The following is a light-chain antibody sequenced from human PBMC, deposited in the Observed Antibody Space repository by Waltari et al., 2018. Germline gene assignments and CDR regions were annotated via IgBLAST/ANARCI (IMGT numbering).Light chain of an antibody. CDR1: QSLVHSDGNTH. V-gene: IGKV2-30*02. CDR2: RVS. CDR3: LQGTHWPYT. Sequence: EVVMTQSPLSLAVTPGQPASIPCKSSQSLVHSDGNTHLNWFQQRPGQSPRRLLYRVSSRESGVPDRFSGSGSGTDFTLKISRVEAEDVGVYYCLQGTHWPYTFGQGTRLDIK. J-gene: IGKJ2*01.